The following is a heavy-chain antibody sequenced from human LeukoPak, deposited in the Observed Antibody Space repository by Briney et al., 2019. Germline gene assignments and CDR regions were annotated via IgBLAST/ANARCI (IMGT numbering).Heavy chain of an antibody. Sequence: SETLSLTCTVSGGSISRYHWSWIRQPPGKGLEWIGYISYSGSTTYNPSLKSRVTISVDSSKNQFSLKLTSVTAADTAVYYCARGTTVTTYSDSWGQGTLVTVSS. CDR2: ISYSGST. V-gene: IGHV4-59*01. D-gene: IGHD4-17*01. CDR1: GGSISRYH. CDR3: ARGTTVTTYSDS. J-gene: IGHJ4*02.